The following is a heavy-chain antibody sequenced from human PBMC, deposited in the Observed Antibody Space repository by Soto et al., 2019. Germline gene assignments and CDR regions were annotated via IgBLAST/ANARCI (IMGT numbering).Heavy chain of an antibody. D-gene: IGHD3-22*01. Sequence: QITLKESGPTLVKPTQTLTLTCTFSGFSLSTSGVGVGWIRQPPGKALEWLALIYWDDDERYSPSLKSRLTITKDTSKNQVVLAMTNIDPVDTATYYCALTTYYYDSSGTVFYYWGQGTLVTVSS. CDR2: IYWDDDE. CDR3: ALTTYYYDSSGTVFYY. CDR1: GFSLSTSGVG. J-gene: IGHJ4*02. V-gene: IGHV2-5*02.